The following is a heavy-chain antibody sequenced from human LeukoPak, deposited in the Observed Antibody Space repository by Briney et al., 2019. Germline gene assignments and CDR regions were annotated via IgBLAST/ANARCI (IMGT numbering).Heavy chain of an antibody. CDR2: INHSGST. CDR3: ASSSGWDAFDI. Sequence: SETLSLTCAVYGGSFSTYYWTWIRQSPGKGLEWIGEINHSGSTNYNPSLKSRVTISVDTSKNQFSLKLSSVTAADTAVYYCASSSGWDAFDIWGQGTMVTVSS. CDR1: GGSFSTYY. V-gene: IGHV4-34*01. D-gene: IGHD6-19*01. J-gene: IGHJ3*02.